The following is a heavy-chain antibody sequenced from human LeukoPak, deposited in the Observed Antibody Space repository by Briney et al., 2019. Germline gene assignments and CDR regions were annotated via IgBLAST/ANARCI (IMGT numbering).Heavy chain of an antibody. CDR1: GVSISSYY. V-gene: IGHV4-4*07. CDR3: ARQDLEWLLSAFDI. J-gene: IGHJ3*02. D-gene: IGHD3-3*01. CDR2: IYTSGRT. Sequence: SETLSLTCTVSGVSISSYYWSWIRQPAGKGLEWIGRIYTSGRTNYNPSLKSRVTMSVDTSKNQFSLKLSSVTAADTAVYYCARQDLEWLLSAFDIWGQGTMVTVSS.